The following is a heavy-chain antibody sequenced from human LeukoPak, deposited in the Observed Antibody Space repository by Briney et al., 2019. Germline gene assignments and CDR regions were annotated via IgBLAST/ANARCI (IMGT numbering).Heavy chain of an antibody. CDR2: ISSSRSYI. Sequence: GGSLRLSCAASGFTFSIYSTNWVPDARGKGLEWVSYISSSRSYIYYADSVKGRFTISRDNAKNSLYLQMNSLRAEDTAVYYCVKPETPGYSSSWGRYYFDYWGQGTLVTVSS. V-gene: IGHV3-21*01. CDR3: VKPETPGYSSSWGRYYFDY. CDR1: GFTFSIYS. J-gene: IGHJ4*02. D-gene: IGHD6-13*01.